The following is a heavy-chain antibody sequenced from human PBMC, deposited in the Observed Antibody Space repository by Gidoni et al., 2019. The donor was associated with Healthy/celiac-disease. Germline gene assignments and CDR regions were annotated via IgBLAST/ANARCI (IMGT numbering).Heavy chain of an antibody. CDR2: IKSKTDGGTK. Sequence: EVQLVESGGGLVKPGGSLSPPCAAPGFTFSNAWMSWVRQAPGKGLEWVCRIKSKTDGGTKDYAAPVKGRFTISRDDSKNTLYLQMNSLKTEDTAVYYCTTALVPANFWGQGTLVTVSS. D-gene: IGHD2-2*01. CDR3: TTALVPANF. J-gene: IGHJ4*02. CDR1: GFTFSNAW. V-gene: IGHV3-15*01.